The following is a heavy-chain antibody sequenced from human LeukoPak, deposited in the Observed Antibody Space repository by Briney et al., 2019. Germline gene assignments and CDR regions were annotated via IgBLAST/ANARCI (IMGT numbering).Heavy chain of an antibody. V-gene: IGHV3-20*04. Sequence: GGSLRLSCAASGFTFDDYGMSWVRQAPGKGLEWVSGINWNGGSTGYADSVKGRFTISRDNAKNSLYLQMNSLRAEDTAVYYCARDYSSGWAYGAWYFDLWGRGTLVTVSS. CDR3: ARDYSSGWAYGAWYFDL. J-gene: IGHJ2*01. CDR2: INWNGGST. D-gene: IGHD6-19*01. CDR1: GFTFDDYG.